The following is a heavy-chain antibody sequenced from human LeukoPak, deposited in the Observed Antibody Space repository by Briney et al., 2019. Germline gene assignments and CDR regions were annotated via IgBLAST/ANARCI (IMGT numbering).Heavy chain of an antibody. V-gene: IGHV3-9*01. Sequence: GGSLRLSCVASGFSFEDYAMHCVRQAPGKGLEWVSGINWNSGSIGYADSVKGRFTISRDNAKNSLYLQMNSLRAEDTALYYCANGRAVAGPFDYWGQGIMVTVSS. CDR2: INWNSGSI. D-gene: IGHD6-19*01. J-gene: IGHJ4*02. CDR3: ANGRAVAGPFDY. CDR1: GFSFEDYA.